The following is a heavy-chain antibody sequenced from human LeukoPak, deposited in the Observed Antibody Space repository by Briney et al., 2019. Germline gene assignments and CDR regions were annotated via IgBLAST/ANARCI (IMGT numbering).Heavy chain of an antibody. J-gene: IGHJ4*02. CDR1: GGSFSGYY. D-gene: IGHD6-19*01. CDR2: INHSGST. Sequence: SETLSLTCAVYGGSFSGYYWSWIRQPPGKGLEWIGEINHSGSTNYNPSLKSRVTISVDTSKNQFSLKLSSVTAADTAVYYCARARRYPGIAVAGKYYFDYWGQGTLVTVSS. V-gene: IGHV4-34*01. CDR3: ARARRYPGIAVAGKYYFDY.